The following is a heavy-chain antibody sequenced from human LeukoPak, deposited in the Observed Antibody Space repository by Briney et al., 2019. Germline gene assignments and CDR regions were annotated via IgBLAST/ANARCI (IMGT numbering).Heavy chain of an antibody. V-gene: IGHV4-59*02. J-gene: IGHJ3*02. Sequence: PSETLSLTCTVSGGSVSSYYWSWIRQPPGKGLEWIGYFYYIGSTNYNPSLKSRVTISVDTSKNQFSLKLSSVTAADTAVYYCARPGGYSHDAFDIWGQGTMVTVSS. D-gene: IGHD5-18*01. CDR3: ARPGGYSHDAFDI. CDR2: FYYIGST. CDR1: GGSVSSYY.